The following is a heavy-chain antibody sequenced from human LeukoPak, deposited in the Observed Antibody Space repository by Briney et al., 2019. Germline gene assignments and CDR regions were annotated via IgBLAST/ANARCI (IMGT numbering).Heavy chain of an antibody. J-gene: IGHJ4*02. D-gene: IGHD6-19*01. Sequence: PGGSLRLSCAASGFSVSSNYMSWVRQAPGMGLEWVSVIYSGSSTKYADYAKGRFIISRDNSKNTLHLQMNSLRADDTAEYYCAKDRAPEYSGGWYFDYWGQGTLVTVSS. CDR1: GFSVSSNY. CDR3: AKDRAPEYSGGWYFDY. CDR2: IYSGSST. V-gene: IGHV3-53*01.